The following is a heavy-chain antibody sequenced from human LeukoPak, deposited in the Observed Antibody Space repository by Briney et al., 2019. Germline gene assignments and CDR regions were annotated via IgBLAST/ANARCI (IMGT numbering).Heavy chain of an antibody. Sequence: ASVKVPCKASGYTFTGYYMHWVRQAPGQGLEWMGWINPNSGGTNYAQKFQGRVTMTRDTSISTAYMELSRLRSDDTAVYYCARAFGILTGYYSHYFDYWGQGTLVTVSS. D-gene: IGHD3-9*01. CDR3: ARAFGILTGYYSHYFDY. J-gene: IGHJ4*02. CDR1: GYTFTGYY. CDR2: INPNSGGT. V-gene: IGHV1-2*02.